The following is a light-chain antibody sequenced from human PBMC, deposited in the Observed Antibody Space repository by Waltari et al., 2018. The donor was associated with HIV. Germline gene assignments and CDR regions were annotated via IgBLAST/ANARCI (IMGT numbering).Light chain of an antibody. V-gene: IGLV2-14*01. CDR2: ELS. CDR1: SRDVGRSNY. Sequence: QSALTQPASVSGSPGQSITISCTGNSRDVGRSNYSSWYQQHPGKAPKLMIYELSNRPSGVSNRFSGSKSGNTASLTISGLQAEDEADYYCSSYTSSSTYVFGTGTKVTVL. CDR3: SSYTSSSTYV. J-gene: IGLJ1*01.